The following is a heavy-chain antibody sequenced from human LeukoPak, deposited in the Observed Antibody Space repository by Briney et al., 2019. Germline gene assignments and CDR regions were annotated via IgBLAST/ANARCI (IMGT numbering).Heavy chain of an antibody. CDR2: ISGNGRDT. D-gene: IGHD2-2*01. J-gene: IGHJ4*02. V-gene: IGHV3-23*01. Sequence: GGSLRLSCAASGFTFSSYGMHWVRQAPGKGLEGVSAISGNGRDTYYTDSVKGRFTISRDNSKNTLYLQMNSLRAEDTAIYYCARAAAVCSSTSCYGHYWGQGTLVTVSS. CDR1: GFTFSSYG. CDR3: ARAAAVCSSTSCYGHY.